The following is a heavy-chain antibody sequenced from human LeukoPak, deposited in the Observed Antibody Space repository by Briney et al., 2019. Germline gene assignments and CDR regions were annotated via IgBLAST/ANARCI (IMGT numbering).Heavy chain of an antibody. D-gene: IGHD3-22*01. Sequence: GASVKVSCKVSGYTLTELSMHWVRQAPGKGLEWMGGFDPEDGETIYAQKFQGRGAMTEDTSTDTAYMELSSLRSEDTAVYYCATAVQDYYDSSGYLFDYWGQGTLVTVSS. CDR2: FDPEDGET. CDR1: GYTLTELS. J-gene: IGHJ4*02. V-gene: IGHV1-24*01. CDR3: ATAVQDYYDSSGYLFDY.